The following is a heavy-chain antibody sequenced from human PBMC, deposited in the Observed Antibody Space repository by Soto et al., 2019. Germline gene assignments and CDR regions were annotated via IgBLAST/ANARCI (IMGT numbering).Heavy chain of an antibody. Sequence: QVQLQESGPGLVKPSQTLALTCTVSGGSISSGSYYWSWIRQHPGKGLEWIGYIYYSESTYYNPSLKTRVTISVETSKTQITLKMRSAIAADTAVYYSARDQAIGGRSYWGQGTLVTVSS. CDR3: ARDQAIGGRSY. J-gene: IGHJ4*02. D-gene: IGHD1-26*01. V-gene: IGHV4-31*03. CDR2: IYYSEST. CDR1: GGSISSGSYY.